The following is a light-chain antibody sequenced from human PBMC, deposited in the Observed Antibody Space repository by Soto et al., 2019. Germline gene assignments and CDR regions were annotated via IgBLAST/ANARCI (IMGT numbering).Light chain of an antibody. V-gene: IGLV2-14*01. CDR3: SCLSTTSTTMG. CDR2: EVN. J-gene: IGLJ1*01. Sequence: QSALSQPASMSGSPGQSITIPCTGASTDIGLYNYVSWYQHHPGKAPKLLISEVNIRPSGLSDRFSASKAGNTASLTISGLQPEDEAYYYCSCLSTTSTTMGFGIGTKVTVL. CDR1: STDIGLYNY.